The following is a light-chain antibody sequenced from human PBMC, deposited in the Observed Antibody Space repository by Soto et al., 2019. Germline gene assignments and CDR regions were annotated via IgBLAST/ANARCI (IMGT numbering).Light chain of an antibody. CDR1: SSDVGGYNY. CDR3: SSYTCSSTLGV. CDR2: EVS. V-gene: IGLV2-14*01. Sequence: QSALTQPASVSGSPGQSITISCTGTSSDVGGYNYVSWYQQHPGKAPKLMIYEVSNRPSGVSNRFSGSKSGNTASLAISGLQAEDEADYYCSSYTCSSTLGVFGTGTKVTVL. J-gene: IGLJ1*01.